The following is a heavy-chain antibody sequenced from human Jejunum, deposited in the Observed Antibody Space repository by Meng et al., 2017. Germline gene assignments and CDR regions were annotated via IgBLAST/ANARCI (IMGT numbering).Heavy chain of an antibody. V-gene: IGHV3-11*04. J-gene: IGHJ5*02. Sequence: GESLKISCVASGFTFSNHYMSWIRQAPGKGLEWLSYISSSGSVIYYADSVKGRFTISRDNAKNSLYLQMNSLRAEDTAVYYCARDTISSRWYDLWGQGTLVTVSS. CDR2: ISSSGSVI. D-gene: IGHD6-13*01. CDR3: ARDTISSRWYDL. CDR1: GFTFSNHY.